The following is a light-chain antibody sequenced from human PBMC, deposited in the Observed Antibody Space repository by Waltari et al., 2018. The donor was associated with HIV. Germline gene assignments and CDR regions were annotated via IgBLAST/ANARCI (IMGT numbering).Light chain of an antibody. J-gene: IGKJ5*01. Sequence: DIVMTQSPLSLPVTPGEPTSISCKSSRSLLHSNGYNYLDWYLQKPGQSPQLLIYLGSNRASGVPDRFSGSGSGTDFTLNIRSVEAEDVGVYYCMQALQTPITFGQGTRLEIK. V-gene: IGKV2-28*01. CDR1: RSLLHSNGYNY. CDR2: LGS. CDR3: MQALQTPIT.